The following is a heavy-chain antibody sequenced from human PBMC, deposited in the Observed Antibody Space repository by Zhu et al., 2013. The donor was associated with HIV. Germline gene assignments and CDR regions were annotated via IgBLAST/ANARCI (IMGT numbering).Heavy chain of an antibody. CDR2: IIPIFGTA. D-gene: IGHD2-2*02. V-gene: IGHV1-69*12. CDR3: ASICSSTSCYTTYYYYYGMDV. CDR1: GGTFSSYA. Sequence: QVQLVQSGAEVKKPGSSVKVSCKASGGTFSSYAISWVRQAPGQGLEWMGGIIPIFGTANYAQKFQGRVTITADESTSTAYMELSSLRSEDTAVYYCASICSSTSCYTTYYYYYGMDVWGQGTTVTVSS. J-gene: IGHJ6*02.